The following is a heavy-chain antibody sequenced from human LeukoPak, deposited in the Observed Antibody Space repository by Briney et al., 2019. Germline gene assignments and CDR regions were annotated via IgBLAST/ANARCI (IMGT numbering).Heavy chain of an antibody. D-gene: IGHD5-12*01. J-gene: IGHJ5*02. Sequence: PSETLSLTCTVSGGSISSGGYYWSWIRQHPGKGLEWIGYIYYSGSTYYNPSLKSRVTMSVDTSKNQFSLKLSSVTAADTAVYYCARGSMATNPWFDPWGQGTLVTVSS. CDR1: GGSISSGGYY. V-gene: IGHV4-31*03. CDR2: IYYSGST. CDR3: ARGSMATNPWFDP.